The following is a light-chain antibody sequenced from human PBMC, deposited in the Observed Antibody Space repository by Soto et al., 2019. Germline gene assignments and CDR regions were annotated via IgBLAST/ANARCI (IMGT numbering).Light chain of an antibody. J-gene: IGKJ3*01. V-gene: IGKV1-17*03. CDR3: LQHNSYPLT. CDR2: DAS. Sequence: DIQMTQSPSAMSASVGDRVTITCRASQGISNHLAWFQQKPGKVPKRLIYDASSLQSGVPSRFSGSGSGTEFTLTISSLQPEDFASYYCLQHNSYPLTVGHGTKVDIK. CDR1: QGISNH.